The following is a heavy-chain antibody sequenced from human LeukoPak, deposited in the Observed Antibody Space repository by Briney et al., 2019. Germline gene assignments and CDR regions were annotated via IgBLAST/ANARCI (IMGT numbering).Heavy chain of an antibody. CDR2: VRGSGSDT. D-gene: IGHD5-12*01. Sequence: GGSLRLSCAPSGFTFSTYAMSWVRQAPRKGLEWVSAVRGSGSDTYYADSVKGRFTISRDNSKNTLHLQMNSLTAEDTAIYYCAKTSRVNSAYDSPFDYWGQGTLVTVSS. V-gene: IGHV3-23*01. J-gene: IGHJ4*02. CDR3: AKTSRVNSAYDSPFDY. CDR1: GFTFSTYA.